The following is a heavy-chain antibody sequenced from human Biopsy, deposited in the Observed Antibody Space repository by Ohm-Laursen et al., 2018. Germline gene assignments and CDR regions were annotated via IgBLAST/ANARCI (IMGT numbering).Heavy chain of an antibody. V-gene: IGHV1-69*13. CDR3: ARDALGGGSYRFFY. CDR2: IIPIFGTA. D-gene: IGHD1-26*01. CDR1: GGTLTNYA. J-gene: IGHJ4*02. Sequence: GASVKVSCKASGGTLTNYAISWVRQAPGQGLEWMGGIIPIFGTANYAQKFQGRVTITADESTSTAYMELSSLRSDDTAVYYCARDALGGGSYRFFYWGQGSLVTVSS.